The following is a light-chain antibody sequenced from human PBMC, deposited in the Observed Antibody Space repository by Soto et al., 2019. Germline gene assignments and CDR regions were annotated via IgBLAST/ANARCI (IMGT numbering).Light chain of an antibody. CDR1: QGVSRK. CDR3: QQYGSSPR. CDR2: GAS. Sequence: DIVMTPSPATLSVAPVERVTFSCRASQGVSRKLAWYQHTPGQAPRLLISGASTGATGIPARFSGSGSGTDFTLTISRLEPEDCAVYYCQQYGSSPRFGQGTKVDIK. V-gene: IGKV3-15*01. J-gene: IGKJ1*01.